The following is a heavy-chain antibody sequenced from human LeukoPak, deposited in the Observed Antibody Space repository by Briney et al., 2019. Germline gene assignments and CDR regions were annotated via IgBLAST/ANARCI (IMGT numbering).Heavy chain of an antibody. J-gene: IGHJ1*01. CDR1: GYTFSSYD. V-gene: IGHV1-8*01. CDR2: MNPNSGNT. D-gene: IGHD6-19*01. CDR3: ARRVGSGWPVQH. Sequence: ASVKVSCKASGYTFSSYDINWVRRPTGQGLEWMGWMNPNSGNTGYAQKFQGRLNMTRNTSIDTAYMELSSLRSDDTAVYYCARRVGSGWPVQHWGQGTLVTVSS.